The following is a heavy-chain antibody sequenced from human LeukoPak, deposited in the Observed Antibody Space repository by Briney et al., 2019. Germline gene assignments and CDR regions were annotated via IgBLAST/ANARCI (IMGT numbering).Heavy chain of an antibody. CDR1: GYTFTGYY. V-gene: IGHV1-2*02. CDR3: ARGSGYERGPNWFDP. CDR2: INPNSGGT. D-gene: IGHD5-12*01. J-gene: IGHJ5*02. Sequence: ASVKVSCKASGYTFTGYYMHWVRQAPGQGLEWMGWINPNSGGTNYAQKFQGRVTMTRDTSISTAYMELSRLRSDDTAVYYCARGSGYERGPNWFDPWGQGTLVTVSS.